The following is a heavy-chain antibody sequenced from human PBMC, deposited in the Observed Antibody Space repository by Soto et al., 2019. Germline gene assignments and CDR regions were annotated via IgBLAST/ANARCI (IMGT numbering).Heavy chain of an antibody. CDR3: TRGFDYYYGSGSYYDY. CDR1: GFTFGDYA. D-gene: IGHD3-10*01. J-gene: IGHJ4*02. V-gene: IGHV3-49*04. CDR2: IRSKAYGGTT. Sequence: GGSLRLSCTASGFTFGDYAMSWVRQAPGKGLEWVGFIRSKAYGGTTEYAASVKGRFTISRDDSKSIAYLQMNSLKTEDTAVYYCTRGFDYYYGSGSYYDYWGQGTLVTVSS.